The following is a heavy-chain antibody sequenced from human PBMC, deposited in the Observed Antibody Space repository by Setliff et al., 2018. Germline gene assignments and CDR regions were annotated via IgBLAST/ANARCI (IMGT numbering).Heavy chain of an antibody. J-gene: IGHJ4*02. CDR2: INWSGEII. V-gene: IGHV3-9*01. D-gene: IGHD6-19*01. CDR1: GFTFDNHA. CDR3: VTDPPGSGWSFDS. Sequence: PGGSLRLSCEVSGFTFDNHAMHWVRQAPGKGLEWVSGINWSGEIIGYADSVKGRFTFSRDNAKKMVYLEMNTLGAEDTALYYCVTDPPGSGWSFDSWGQGTLVTVSS.